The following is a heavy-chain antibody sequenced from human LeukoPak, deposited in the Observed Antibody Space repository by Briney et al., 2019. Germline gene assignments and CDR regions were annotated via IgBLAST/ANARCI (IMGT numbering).Heavy chain of an antibody. D-gene: IGHD3-16*01. Sequence: GGSLRLSCGVSGLTFSDAWMNWVRQAPGKGLEWVGRIESKAGGGSIYYATPVKGRFIISRDDSKNILYVQMNSLKTEDTAVYYCTTDRKVGAIPYDYWGQGALVTVSS. CDR3: TTDRKVGAIPYDY. V-gene: IGHV3-15*07. J-gene: IGHJ4*02. CDR1: GLTFSDAW. CDR2: IESKAGGGSI.